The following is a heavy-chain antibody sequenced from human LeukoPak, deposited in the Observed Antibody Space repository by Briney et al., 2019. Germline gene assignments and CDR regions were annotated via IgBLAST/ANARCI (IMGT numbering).Heavy chain of an antibody. Sequence: KPSETLSLTCAVYGGSFSGYYWSWIRQPPGKGLEWIGEINHSGSTHYNPSLKSRVTISVDTSKNQFSLKLSSVTAADTAVYYCARGGMAKKRGHYYYYGMDVWGKGTTVTVSS. V-gene: IGHV4-34*01. CDR1: GGSFSGYY. CDR2: INHSGST. J-gene: IGHJ6*04. CDR3: ARGGMAKKRGHYYYYGMDV. D-gene: IGHD5-24*01.